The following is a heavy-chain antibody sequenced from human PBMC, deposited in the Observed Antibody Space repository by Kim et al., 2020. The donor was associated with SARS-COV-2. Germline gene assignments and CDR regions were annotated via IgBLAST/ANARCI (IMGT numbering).Heavy chain of an antibody. J-gene: IGHJ4*02. CDR2: ISYDGSNK. Sequence: GGSLRLSCAASGFTFSSYAMHWVRQAPGKGLEWVAVISYDGSNKYYADSVKGRFTISRDNSKNTLYLQMNSLRAEDTAVYYCAIDRDTVDVRSWAYWGQG. CDR3: AIDRDTVDVRSWAY. V-gene: IGHV3-30*04. CDR1: GFTFSSYA. D-gene: IGHD4-17*01.